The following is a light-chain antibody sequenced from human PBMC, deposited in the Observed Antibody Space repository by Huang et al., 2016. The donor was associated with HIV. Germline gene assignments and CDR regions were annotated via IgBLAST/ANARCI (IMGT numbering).Light chain of an antibody. J-gene: IGKJ4*01. CDR3: QQRSNWPPRT. CDR2: DAA. V-gene: IGKV3-11*01. Sequence: EIVLTQSPATLSLSPGERATLSCRASQSVSRCLSWYQQKPGQAPRLLIFDAATRSTGILARLSSSGSGTDVTLTISSREDEDSAVYYCQQRSNWPPRTFGGGTKVEIK. CDR1: QSVSRC.